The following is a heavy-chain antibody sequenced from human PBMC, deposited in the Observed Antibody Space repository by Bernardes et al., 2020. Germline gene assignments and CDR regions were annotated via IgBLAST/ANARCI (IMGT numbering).Heavy chain of an antibody. CDR3: ARDDGYDWGWKSDAFDI. CDR2: IIPIFGTA. D-gene: IGHD7-27*01. V-gene: IGHV1-69*13. J-gene: IGHJ3*02. Sequence: SVKVSCKASGGTFSSYAISWVRQAPGQGLEWMGGIIPIFGTANYAQKFQGRVTITADESTSTAYMELSSLRSEDTAVYYCARDDGYDWGWKSDAFDIWGQGTMVTVSS. CDR1: GGTFSSYA.